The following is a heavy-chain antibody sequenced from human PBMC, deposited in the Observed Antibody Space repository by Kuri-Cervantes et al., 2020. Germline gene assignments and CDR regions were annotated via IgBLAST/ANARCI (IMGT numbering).Heavy chain of an antibody. J-gene: IGHJ6*02. CDR1: GYTFTSYY. D-gene: IGHD6-19*01. CDR2: INPSGGST. V-gene: IGHV1-46*01. Sequence: ASVKVSCKASGYTFTSYYMHWVRQAPGQGLEWMGMINPSGGSTSYAQKFQGRVTMTRDTSTSTVYMELSSLRSEDTAVYYCARQAIAVGYGMDVWGQGTTVTVSS. CDR3: ARQAIAVGYGMDV.